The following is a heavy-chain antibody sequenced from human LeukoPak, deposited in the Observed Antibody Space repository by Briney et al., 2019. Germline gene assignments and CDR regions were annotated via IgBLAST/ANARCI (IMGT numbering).Heavy chain of an antibody. CDR1: GFTFSSYS. Sequence: GGSLRLSCAASGFTFSSYSMNWVRQAPGKGLEWVSYISSSSSTIYYADSVKGRFTISRDNAKNSLYLQMNGLRAEDTAVYYCARDLYGGTGTDMQDYSGQGTLVTVSS. CDR3: ARDLYGGTGTDMQDY. J-gene: IGHJ4*02. CDR2: ISSSSSTI. D-gene: IGHD1-1*01. V-gene: IGHV3-48*01.